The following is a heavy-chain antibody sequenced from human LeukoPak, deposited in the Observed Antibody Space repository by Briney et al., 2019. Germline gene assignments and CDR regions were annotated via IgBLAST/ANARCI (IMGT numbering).Heavy chain of an antibody. D-gene: IGHD3-3*01. CDR3: ATDRGWRTSGYYLYYFEY. CDR1: GFTFSNFW. CDR2: NYGDGSFT. Sequence: PGGSLRLSCAASGFTFSNFWMHWVRQAPGKGLVWVALNYGDGSFTRYADSVKGRFTISRDNAKNTVYLQMNSLRVEDTAVYYCATDRGWRTSGYYLYYFEYWGQGTLVTYSS. V-gene: IGHV3-74*01. J-gene: IGHJ4*02.